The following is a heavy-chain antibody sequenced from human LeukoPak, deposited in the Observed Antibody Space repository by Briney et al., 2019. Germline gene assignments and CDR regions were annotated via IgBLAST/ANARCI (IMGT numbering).Heavy chain of an antibody. Sequence: GGSLRLSCAASGFTFSSYSMNWVRQAPGKGLEWVSYISSSSSTIYYADSVKGRFTISRDNAKNSLYLQMNSLRDEDTAVYYCAREYSSSSGRAFDIWGQGTMVTVSS. CDR2: ISSSSSTI. J-gene: IGHJ3*02. D-gene: IGHD6-6*01. CDR1: GFTFSSYS. V-gene: IGHV3-48*02. CDR3: AREYSSSSGRAFDI.